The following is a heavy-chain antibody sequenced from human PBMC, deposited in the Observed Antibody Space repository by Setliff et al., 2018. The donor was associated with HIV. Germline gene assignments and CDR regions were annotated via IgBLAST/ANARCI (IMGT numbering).Heavy chain of an antibody. D-gene: IGHD6-13*01. V-gene: IGHV3-74*01. Sequence: GGSLRLSCAASGFTFDRYWMHWVRQAPGKGLVWVSRVNSDGSSKTYADSVKDRFTISRDNAKNTLYLQMNSLRAEDTAVYYCVRDVYTSSWYLNWFDPWGQGTLVTVSS. CDR2: VNSDGSSK. CDR1: GFTFDRYW. J-gene: IGHJ5*02. CDR3: VRDVYTSSWYLNWFDP.